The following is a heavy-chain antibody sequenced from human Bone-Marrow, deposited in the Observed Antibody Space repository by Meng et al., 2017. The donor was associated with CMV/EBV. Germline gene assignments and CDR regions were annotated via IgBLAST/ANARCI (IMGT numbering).Heavy chain of an antibody. CDR1: GFTFKTYW. CDR2: VNSDGTSA. J-gene: IGHJ1*01. D-gene: IGHD6-6*01. CDR3: ARGGVAARRQAEYFQH. V-gene: IGHV3-74*03. Sequence: GGSLRLSCAASGFTFKTYWMHWVRQAPGKGLVWVARVNSDGTSAMYAGSVMGRFTISRDNAKNTLYLAMNSLRADDTAVYYCARGGVAARRQAEYFQHWGQGTLVTVSS.